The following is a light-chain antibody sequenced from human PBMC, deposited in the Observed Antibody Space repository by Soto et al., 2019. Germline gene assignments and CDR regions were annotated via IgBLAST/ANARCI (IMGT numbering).Light chain of an antibody. CDR1: QSVNSW. V-gene: IGKV1-39*01. Sequence: DIQMTQSPSTLSASVGDRVTITCRASQSVNSWLAWYQQKPGKAPNLLIHAASSLQSGVPPRFSGSGSGTDFTLTISSLQPEDFATYFCQQSYRNPLTFGQGTRLEIK. CDR3: QQSYRNPLT. J-gene: IGKJ5*01. CDR2: AAS.